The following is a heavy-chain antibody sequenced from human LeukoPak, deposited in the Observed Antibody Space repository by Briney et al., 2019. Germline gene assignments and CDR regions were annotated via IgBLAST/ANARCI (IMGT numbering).Heavy chain of an antibody. D-gene: IGHD1/OR15-1a*01. CDR1: EFTFSAYA. Sequence: PGRSLRLSCAASEFTFSAYAMHWFRQAPGKGLEWLAVISPAENKNNHADSAKGRFTISRDNSKDTLYLQMTSLRPEDTAVYYCARAPNNAWHNFDCWGQGTLVTVSS. CDR3: ARAPNNAWHNFDC. J-gene: IGHJ4*02. V-gene: IGHV3-30*04. CDR2: ISPAENKN.